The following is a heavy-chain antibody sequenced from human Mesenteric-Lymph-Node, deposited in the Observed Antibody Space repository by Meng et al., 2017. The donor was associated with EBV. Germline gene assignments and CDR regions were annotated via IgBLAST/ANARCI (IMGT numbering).Heavy chain of an antibody. CDR2: LDLTDGER. CDR1: GYTLRELS. CDR3: ATGDYGRDVFDY. J-gene: IGHJ4*02. D-gene: IGHD3-16*01. Sequence: QLRPVPSGAWVQKPGASVQVSCKVSGYTLRELSMHWVRQAPGKGLEWMGGLDLTDGERIYAQKFQGRVTMTEDTSTNTAYMELSSLTFEDTAVYYCATGDYGRDVFDYWGQGTLVTVSS. V-gene: IGHV1-24*01.